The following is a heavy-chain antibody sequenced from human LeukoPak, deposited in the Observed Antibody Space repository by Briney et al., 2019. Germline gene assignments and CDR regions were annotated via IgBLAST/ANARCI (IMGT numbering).Heavy chain of an antibody. V-gene: IGHV1-2*04. CDR1: GYTFTGYY. J-gene: IGHJ6*02. D-gene: IGHD3-10*01. Sequence: GASVKVSCKASGYTFTGYYMHWVRQAPGQGLEWMGWINPNSGGTNYAQKFQGWVTMTRDTSISTAYMELSRLRSDDTAVYYCARDSLSPMVRGPLYYYGMDVWGQGTTVTVSS. CDR3: ARDSLSPMVRGPLYYYGMDV. CDR2: INPNSGGT.